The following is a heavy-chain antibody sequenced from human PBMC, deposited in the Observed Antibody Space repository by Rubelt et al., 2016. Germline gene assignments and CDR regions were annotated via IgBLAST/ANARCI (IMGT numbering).Heavy chain of an antibody. Sequence: GYAFSSYDINWVRQATGQGLEWMGWMNPDSGIADFAQKFQGRVAMTRNTSISTAYMELSGLRSEDTAVYYCARGLGDFWSGSHYYYYGMDVWGKGTTVTVSS. V-gene: IGHV1-8*02. J-gene: IGHJ6*04. D-gene: IGHD3-3*01. CDR2: MNPDSGIA. CDR3: ARGLGDFWSGSHYYYYGMDV. CDR1: GYAFSSYD.